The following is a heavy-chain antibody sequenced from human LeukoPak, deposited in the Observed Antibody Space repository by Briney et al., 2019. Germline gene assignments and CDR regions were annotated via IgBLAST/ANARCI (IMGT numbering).Heavy chain of an antibody. J-gene: IGHJ4*02. CDR2: IRTDGNEK. V-gene: IGHV3-7*04. D-gene: IGHD4-17*01. CDR3: ARTYYGDYV. Sequence: SGGSLRLSCAASGFTFSYYSMTWVRQPPGKGLEWVASIRTDGNEKNYVDSVKGRFTISRDNAKNSLYLEMNSLRAEDTAVYYCARTYYGDYVWGQGTLVTVSS. CDR1: GFTFSYYS.